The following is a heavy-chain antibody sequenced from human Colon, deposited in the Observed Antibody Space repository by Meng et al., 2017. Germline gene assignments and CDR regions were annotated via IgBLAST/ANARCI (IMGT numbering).Heavy chain of an antibody. J-gene: IGHJ5*02. D-gene: IGHD1-1*01. CDR1: GCSVSGACIY. V-gene: IGHV4-31*03. CDR2: IHYSGST. Sequence: LPKSGPGLWRPSQSLSSHSHFSGCSVSGACIYWICIRQPPGKGLEWIGLIHYSGSTYDNPSLKSRVTMSLDTSKQQFSLKLISVTAADTAVYFCARGLNEGGLAHNWFDPWGQGTLVTVSS. CDR3: ARGLNEGGLAHNWFDP.